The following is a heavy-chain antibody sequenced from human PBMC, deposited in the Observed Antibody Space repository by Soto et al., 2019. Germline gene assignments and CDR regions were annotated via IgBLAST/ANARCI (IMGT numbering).Heavy chain of an antibody. Sequence: QVQLVESGGGVVQPGRSLSLSCTASGFTFSSYGMHWVRQTPGMGLEWVAHISYDGSNEHYIDSVKGRFTISRGNSKNTVYLQMNSLRTEDTALYYCAKDTYYHDSSGYYVFDHWGQGTLVTVSS. D-gene: IGHD3-22*01. CDR2: ISYDGSNE. J-gene: IGHJ4*02. V-gene: IGHV3-30*18. CDR3: AKDTYYHDSSGYYVFDH. CDR1: GFTFSSYG.